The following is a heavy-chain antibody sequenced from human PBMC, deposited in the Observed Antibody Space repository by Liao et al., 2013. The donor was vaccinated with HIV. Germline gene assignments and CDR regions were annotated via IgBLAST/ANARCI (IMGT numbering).Heavy chain of an antibody. Sequence: QMKESGPGLVKPSETLSLTCSVSGDSISSGWYYWSWIRQPAGKGLEWIGRIYTSGTTNYNPSLKSRVIISVDTSKNQFSLKLSSVTAADTAVYYCARGLGRYYYDSSGYYFDYWGQGTLVTVSS. V-gene: IGHV4-61*02. CDR3: ARGLGRYYYDSSGYYFDY. D-gene: IGHD3-22*01. CDR1: GDSISSGWYY. CDR2: IYTSGTT. J-gene: IGHJ4*02.